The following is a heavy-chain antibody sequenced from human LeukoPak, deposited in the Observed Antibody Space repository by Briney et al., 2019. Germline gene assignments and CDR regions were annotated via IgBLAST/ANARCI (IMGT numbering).Heavy chain of an antibody. D-gene: IGHD3-22*01. CDR2: INHSGST. J-gene: IGHJ3*02. CDR1: GGSLSGYY. CDR3: ARHSSGYRFANAFDI. Sequence: SETLSLTCAVYGGSLSGYYWSWIRQPPGKGLEWIGEINHSGSTNYNPSLKSRVTISVDTSKNQFSLKLSSVTAADTAVYYCARHSSGYRFANAFDIWGQGTMVTVSS. V-gene: IGHV4-34*01.